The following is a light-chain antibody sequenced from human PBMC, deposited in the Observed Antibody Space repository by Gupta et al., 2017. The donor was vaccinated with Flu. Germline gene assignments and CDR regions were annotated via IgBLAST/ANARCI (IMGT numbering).Light chain of an antibody. CDR2: YKYDSDK. J-gene: IGLJ1*01. CDR1: SDVNVGTYR. CDR3: MIWHSSAYV. V-gene: IGLV5-45*01. Sequence: AVLTPPASLSASPGASASLPCTLRSDVNVGTYRIYWYQQKPGSPPQYLLSYKYDSDKQQGSGVPSRFSASKDASANAGILLISGLQAEDEADYYCMIWHSSAYVFGTGTKVSVL.